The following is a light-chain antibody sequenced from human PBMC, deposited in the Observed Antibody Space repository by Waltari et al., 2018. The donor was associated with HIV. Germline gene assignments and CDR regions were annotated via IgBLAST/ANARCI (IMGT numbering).Light chain of an antibody. CDR1: NADIGSADH. V-gene: IGLV2-23*02. CDR3: CSYAGKGVVL. J-gene: IGLJ2*01. CDR2: DVN. Sequence: QSAPTQPASVSGSPGQSVTIACIRTNADIGSADHVSWFHQFSSVAPRLLIYDVNKRPSSVSHRFSGSKSNTTASLTISGLQIEDEGDYYCCSYAGKGVVLFGGGTKLTV.